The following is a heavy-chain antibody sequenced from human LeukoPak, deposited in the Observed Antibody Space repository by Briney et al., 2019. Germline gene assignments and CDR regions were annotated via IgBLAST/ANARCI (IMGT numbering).Heavy chain of an antibody. J-gene: IGHJ4*02. V-gene: IGHV4-4*07. D-gene: IGHD6-13*01. CDR3: ARGQIAAVEYYFDY. Sequence: SETLSLTCTVSGGSISNYYWSWIRQPAGKGLEWIGRIYTSGSTNYNPSLKGRVTMSVDTSKNQFSLKLSSVTAADTAVYFCARGQIAAVEYYFDYWGQGTLVTVSS. CDR1: GGSISNYY. CDR2: IYTSGST.